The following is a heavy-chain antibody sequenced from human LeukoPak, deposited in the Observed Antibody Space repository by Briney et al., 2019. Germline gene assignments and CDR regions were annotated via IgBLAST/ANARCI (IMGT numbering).Heavy chain of an antibody. CDR2: ISSRGSTK. CDR3: ARGKLESRYSGSYDY. D-gene: IGHD1-26*01. J-gene: IGHJ4*02. Sequence: GGSLRLSCAASGFTLSNYERNWVRQAPGKGLEWVSYISSRGSTKYYADSVKGRFTISRDNAKKSLYLQMNSLRAEDTAVYYCARGKLESRYSGSYDYWGQGTLVTVSS. CDR1: GFTLSNYE. V-gene: IGHV3-48*03.